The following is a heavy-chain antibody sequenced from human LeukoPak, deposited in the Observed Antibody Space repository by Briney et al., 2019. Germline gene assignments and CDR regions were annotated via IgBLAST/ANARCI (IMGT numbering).Heavy chain of an antibody. CDR3: ARRASNWRASFANWFDP. CDR1: GGSISSSSYY. J-gene: IGHJ5*02. V-gene: IGHV4-39*01. Sequence: PSETLSLTCTVSGGSISSSSYYWGWIRQPPGKGLEWIGSIYYSGSTYYNPSLKSRVTISVDTSKNQFSLKLSSVTAADTAVYYCARRASNWRASFANWFDPWGQGTLVTVSS. D-gene: IGHD1-1*01. CDR2: IYYSGST.